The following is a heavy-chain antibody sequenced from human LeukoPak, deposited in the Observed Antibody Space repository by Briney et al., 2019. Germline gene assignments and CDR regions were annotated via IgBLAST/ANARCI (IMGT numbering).Heavy chain of an antibody. CDR1: AFPFNPYT. CDR2: ITGNSDTI. CDR3: TRDSAVVAFDV. V-gene: IGHV3-48*04. J-gene: IGHJ3*01. Sequence: GGSLRLSCTASAFPFNPYTMHWVRQAPGKGLEWISYITGNSDTIYYADSVEGRFTISRDNAKKSLFLQMSSLRAEDTALYYCTRDSAVVAFDVWGQGTLVSVSS. D-gene: IGHD6-6*01.